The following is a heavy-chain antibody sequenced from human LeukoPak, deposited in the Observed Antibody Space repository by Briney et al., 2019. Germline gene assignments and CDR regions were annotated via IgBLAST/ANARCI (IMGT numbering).Heavy chain of an antibody. CDR1: GGSISSYY. D-gene: IGHD2-15*01. V-gene: IGHV4-59*01. J-gene: IGHJ6*02. Sequence: SETLSLTCTVSGGSISSYYWSWIRQPPGKELEWIGYIYYSGSTNYIPSLKSRVTISVDTSKNQFSLKLSSVTAADTAVYYCARDRTLDVWGQGTTVTVSS. CDR3: ARDRTLDV. CDR2: IYYSGST.